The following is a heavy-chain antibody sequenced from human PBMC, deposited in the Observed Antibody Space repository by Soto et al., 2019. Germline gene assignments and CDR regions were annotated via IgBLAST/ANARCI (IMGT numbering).Heavy chain of an antibody. V-gene: IGHV3-33*01. CDR1: GFTFSSYG. J-gene: IGHJ6*03. CDR2: IWYDGSNK. CDR3: AREGGGYYDFWSGPRYYYYLDV. Sequence: QVQLVESGGGVVQPGRSLRLSCAASGFTFSSYGMHWVRQAPGKGLEWVAVIWYDGSNKYYADSVKGRFTISRDNSKNTLYLQMNSLRAEDTAVYYCAREGGGYYDFWSGPRYYYYLDVWGKGTTVTVSS. D-gene: IGHD3-3*01.